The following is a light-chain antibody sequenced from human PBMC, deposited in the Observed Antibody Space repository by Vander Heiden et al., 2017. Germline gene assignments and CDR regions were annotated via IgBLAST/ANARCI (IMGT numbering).Light chain of an antibody. CDR3: AAWDDSLNAWV. V-gene: IGLV1-44*01. CDR2: SNN. CDR1: RSNIGRNT. Sequence: QSVLTQPPSASGAPGQRVTISCAGSRSNIGRNTANWYQQLPPTAPKLRIYSNNQRPSGVPDRFSGSKSGTSASLAISGLQSVDEADYYCAAWDDSLNAWVFGGGTKLTVL. J-gene: IGLJ3*02.